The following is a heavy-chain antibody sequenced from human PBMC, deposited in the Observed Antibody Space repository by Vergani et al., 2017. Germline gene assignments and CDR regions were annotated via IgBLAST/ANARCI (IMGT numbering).Heavy chain of an antibody. Sequence: QVQLVQSGAEVKKPGSSVKVSCKASGGTFSSYAISWVRQAPGQGLEWMGGIIPIFGTANYAQKFQGRVTITADESTSTAYMELSSLRSEDTAVYYCARDFGYCSGVSCDGMDVWGQGTTVTVSS. J-gene: IGHJ6*02. V-gene: IGHV1-69*12. CDR1: GGTFSSYA. CDR3: ARDFGYCSGVSCDGMDV. D-gene: IGHD2-15*01. CDR2: IIPIFGTA.